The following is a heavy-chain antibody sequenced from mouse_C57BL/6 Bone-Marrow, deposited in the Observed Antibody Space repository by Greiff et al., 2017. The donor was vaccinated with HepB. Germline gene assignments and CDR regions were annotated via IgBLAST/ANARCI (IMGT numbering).Heavy chain of an antibody. CDR2: IWSGGST. CDR3: ASLFITTVVAPFDY. J-gene: IGHJ2*01. CDR1: GFSLTSYG. Sequence: QVHVKQSGPGLVQPSQSLSITCTVSGFSLTSYGVHWVRQSPGKGLEWLGVIWSGGSTDYNAAFISRLSISKDNSKSQVFFKMNSLQADDTAIYYCASLFITTVVAPFDYWGQGTTLTVSS. V-gene: IGHV2-2*01. D-gene: IGHD1-1*01.